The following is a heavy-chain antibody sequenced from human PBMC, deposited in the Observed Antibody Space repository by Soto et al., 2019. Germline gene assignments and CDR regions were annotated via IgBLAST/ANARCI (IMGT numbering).Heavy chain of an antibody. CDR2: IVVGSGNT. J-gene: IGHJ4*02. Sequence: SVKVSCKASGFTFTSSAVQWVRQARGQRLEWIGWIVVGSGNTNYAQKFQERVTITRDMSTSTAYMELSSLRSEDTAVYYCAASDFWSPRLGYWGQGTLVTVSS. CDR1: GFTFTSSA. V-gene: IGHV1-58*01. CDR3: AASDFWSPRLGY. D-gene: IGHD3-3*01.